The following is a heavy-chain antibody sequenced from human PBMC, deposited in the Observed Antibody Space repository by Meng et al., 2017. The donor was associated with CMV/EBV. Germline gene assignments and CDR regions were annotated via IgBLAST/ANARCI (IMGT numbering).Heavy chain of an antibody. CDR2: INHSGST. Sequence: GSLSGSYWNWLRPPPGKGLEWIGEINHSGSTNYNPSLKSRVTISVDTSKNQFSLKLSSVTAADTAVYYCARPNHYCSSTSCPNWFDPWGQGTLVTVSS. CDR1: GSLSGSY. CDR3: ARPNHYCSSTSCPNWFDP. J-gene: IGHJ5*02. D-gene: IGHD2-2*01. V-gene: IGHV4-34*01.